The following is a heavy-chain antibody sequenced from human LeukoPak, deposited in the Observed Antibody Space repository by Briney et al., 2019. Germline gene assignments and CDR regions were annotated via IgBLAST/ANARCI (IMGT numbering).Heavy chain of an antibody. J-gene: IGHJ2*01. V-gene: IGHV4-59*08. Sequence: SETLSLTCTVSGGSLSSSYWNWIRQPPGKGLGWIGYIYYIGSTNYSPSLKSRVTISVDTSKNQISLKLSSVTAADTAVYYCARRVGWIQSINWYFDLWGRGTLVTVSS. D-gene: IGHD5-24*01. CDR2: IYYIGST. CDR1: GGSLSSSY. CDR3: ARRVGWIQSINWYFDL.